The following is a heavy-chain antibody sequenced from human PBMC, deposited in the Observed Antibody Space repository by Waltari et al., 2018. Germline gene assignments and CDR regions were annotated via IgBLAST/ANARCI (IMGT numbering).Heavy chain of an antibody. V-gene: IGHV3-23*01. J-gene: IGHJ4*02. CDR1: GFTFIRSA. Sequence: EVQLLESGGGLVQPGGSLRLSCAASGFTFIRSAMGWVRQAPGKGLEGVAGIIANGDRTGDADSVNGRFTSSRDNSKNPLALQMNSLRVEDTAIYYCAKGANPQHPYHFENWGQGTLVTVSS. CDR2: IIANGDRT. CDR3: AKGANPQHPYHFEN.